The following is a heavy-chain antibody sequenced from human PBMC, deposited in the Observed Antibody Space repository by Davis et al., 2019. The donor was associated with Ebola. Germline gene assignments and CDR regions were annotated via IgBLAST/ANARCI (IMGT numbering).Heavy chain of an antibody. CDR2: IRYDGSNK. J-gene: IGHJ1*01. CDR3: AKAAFEYSSSSVYFQH. V-gene: IGHV3-30*02. CDR1: GFIFNKAW. D-gene: IGHD6-6*01. Sequence: GESLKISCAASGFIFNKAWMNWVRQAPGKGLEWVAFIRYDGSNKYYADSVKGRFTISRDNSKNTLYLQMNSLRAEDTAVYYCAKAAFEYSSSSVYFQHWGQGTLVTVSS.